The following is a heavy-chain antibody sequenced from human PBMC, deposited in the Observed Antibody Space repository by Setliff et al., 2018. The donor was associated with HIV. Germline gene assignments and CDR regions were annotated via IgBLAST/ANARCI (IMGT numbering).Heavy chain of an antibody. V-gene: IGHV4-39*07. Sequence: SETLSLTCIVSGGSISPTNYCWGWIRQTPGQGLEWIGTVCYSGSAYYNPSFKSRVTLSVDTSENQFSLRLSSVTAADTAVYFCARGGTVSADFDSWGQGTLVTVSS. D-gene: IGHD6-19*01. CDR3: ARGGTVSADFDS. J-gene: IGHJ4*02. CDR2: VCYSGSA. CDR1: GGSISPTNYC.